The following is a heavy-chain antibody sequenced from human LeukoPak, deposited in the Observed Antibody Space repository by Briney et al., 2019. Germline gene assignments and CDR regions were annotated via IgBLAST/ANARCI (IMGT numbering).Heavy chain of an antibody. CDR3: ARKVPAAKNWFDP. CDR2: INHSGST. V-gene: IGHV4-34*01. Sequence: SETLSPTCAVDGGSFSGYCWSWIRQPPGKGLEWIGEINHSGSTNYNPSLKSRVTISVDTSKNQFSLKLSSVTAADTAVYYCARKVPAAKNWFDPWGQGTLVTVSS. J-gene: IGHJ5*02. D-gene: IGHD2-2*01. CDR1: GGSFSGYC.